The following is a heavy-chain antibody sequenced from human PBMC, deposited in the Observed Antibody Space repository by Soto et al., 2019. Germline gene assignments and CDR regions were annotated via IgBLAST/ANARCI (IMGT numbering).Heavy chain of an antibody. J-gene: IGHJ4*02. CDR3: ARSGSSWNLREFDY. V-gene: IGHV1-18*01. D-gene: IGHD6-13*01. CDR2: ISAYNGNI. Sequence: QVQLVQSGGEVKKPGASVKVSCKASAYTFTNYGISWVRQAPGQGLEWMGWISAYNGNINYAQKFRGRVTMTTDTSPSSAYLAVRRRRSDDPAVYYCARSGSSWNLREFDYWGQGTLVTVSS. CDR1: AYTFTNYG.